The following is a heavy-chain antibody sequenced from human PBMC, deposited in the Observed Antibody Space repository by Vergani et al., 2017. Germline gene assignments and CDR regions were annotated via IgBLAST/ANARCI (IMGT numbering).Heavy chain of an antibody. CDR1: GGSMSGYY. CDR2: MYHSGST. J-gene: IGHJ5*02. CDR3: GRVADFYGLGSRLLDL. D-gene: IGHD3-10*01. V-gene: IGHV4-59*01. Sequence: QVRLQESGPGLVKPSETLSLTCSVSGGSMSGYYWSWIRQPPGKELEWIGYMYHSGSTNYNPSLETRVTISGDTSKNQFSLKLNSVTAADTAVYYCGRVADFYGLGSRLLDLWGQGTPVTVSS.